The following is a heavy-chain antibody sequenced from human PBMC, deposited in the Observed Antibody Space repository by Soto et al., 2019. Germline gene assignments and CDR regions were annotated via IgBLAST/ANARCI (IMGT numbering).Heavy chain of an antibody. Sequence: EVQLVESGGDLVQPGGSLRLSCVASVFSVSNNYMSWVRQAPGKGLEWVSVIYGDGTTYYADSVKGRFTVSRDNSRNTVYLQTNSLRDEDTAVYYCARGGGVAVRPHYYYYGMDVWGQGTTVTVSS. V-gene: IGHV3-53*01. D-gene: IGHD3-10*01. CDR2: IYGDGTT. CDR3: ARGGGVAVRPHYYYYGMDV. J-gene: IGHJ6*02. CDR1: VFSVSNNY.